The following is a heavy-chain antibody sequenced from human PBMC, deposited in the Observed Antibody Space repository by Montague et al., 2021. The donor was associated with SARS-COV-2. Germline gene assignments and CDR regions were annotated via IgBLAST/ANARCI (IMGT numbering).Heavy chain of an antibody. V-gene: IGHV4-39*02. CDR1: GGPISGSSDY. CDR2: VDYTGNT. CDR3: ARRVYSYGWDD. D-gene: IGHD5-18*01. Sequence: SETLSLTCTVTGGPISGSSDYWGWIRPSPGKGLEWIASVDYTGNTYYSPSLKSRLSISEDTSKNHFSLTLNSVTAADTALYYCARRVYSYGWDDWGQGTLVTVSS. J-gene: IGHJ4*02.